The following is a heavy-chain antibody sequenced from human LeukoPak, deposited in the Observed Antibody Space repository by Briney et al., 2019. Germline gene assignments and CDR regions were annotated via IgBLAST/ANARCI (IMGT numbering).Heavy chain of an antibody. Sequence: GGSLRLSCAASGFTFSSYAMHWVRQAPGKGLEWVAVISYDGSNKYYADSVKGRFTISRDNSKNTLYLQMNSLRAEDTAVYYCARVRERGYSYGTFDYWGQGTLVTVSS. V-gene: IGHV3-30-3*01. CDR3: ARVRERGYSYGTFDY. CDR2: ISYDGSNK. CDR1: GFTFSSYA. D-gene: IGHD5-18*01. J-gene: IGHJ4*02.